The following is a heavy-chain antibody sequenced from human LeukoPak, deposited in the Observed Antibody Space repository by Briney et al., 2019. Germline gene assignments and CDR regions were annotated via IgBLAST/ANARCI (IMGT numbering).Heavy chain of an antibody. V-gene: IGHV3-48*03. CDR3: ARGGRYCSGGSCYVDY. CDR1: GFTFSSYE. J-gene: IGHJ4*02. D-gene: IGHD2-15*01. CDR2: ISSSGSTI. Sequence: GGSLRLSCAASGFTFSSYEMNWVRQAPGKGLECVSYISSSGSTIYYADSVKGRFTISRDNAKNSLYLQMNSLRAEDTAVYYCARGGRYCSGGSCYVDYWGQGTLVTVSS.